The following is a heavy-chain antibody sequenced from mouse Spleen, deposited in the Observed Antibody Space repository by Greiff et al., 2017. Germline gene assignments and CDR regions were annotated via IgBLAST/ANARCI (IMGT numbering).Heavy chain of an antibody. CDR2: ISYDGSN. CDR1: GYSITSGYY. J-gene: IGHJ4*01. CDR3: AREGKDYAMDY. V-gene: IGHV3-6*01. Sequence: EVHLVESGPGLVKPSQSLSLTCSVTGYSITSGYYWNWIRQFPGNKLEWMGYISYDGSNNYNPSLKNRISITRDTSKNQFFLKLNSVTTEDTATYYCAREGKDYAMDYWGQGTSVTVSS.